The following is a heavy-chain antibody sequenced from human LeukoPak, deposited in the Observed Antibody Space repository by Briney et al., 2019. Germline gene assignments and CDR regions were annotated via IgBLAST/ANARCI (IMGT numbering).Heavy chain of an antibody. Sequence: SETLSLTCAVYGGSFSAYYWSWIRQPPGKGLEWIGEISRRGNTNYNPSLMSRVTISVDTSKNQFSVKLSSVTAADTAVYFCARMSPSAAAFGPSRIPRVTDAFDIWGQGTMVTVSS. CDR2: ISRRGNT. V-gene: IGHV4-34*01. CDR3: ARMSPSAAAFGPSRIPRVTDAFDI. D-gene: IGHD2-15*01. J-gene: IGHJ3*02. CDR1: GGSFSAYY.